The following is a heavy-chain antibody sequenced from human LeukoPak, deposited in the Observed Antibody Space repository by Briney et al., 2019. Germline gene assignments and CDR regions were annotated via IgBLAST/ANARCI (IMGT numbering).Heavy chain of an antibody. J-gene: IGHJ4*02. CDR1: GFTFSSYA. D-gene: IGHD6-13*01. Sequence: PGGSLRLSCAASGFTFSSYAMSWVRQAPGKGRKWVSAISDSGGSTYYADSVKGRFTISRDNSKNMLYLQMNSLRAEDTAVYYCAKQGSSSWYVGFDYWGQGTLVTVSS. CDR2: ISDSGGST. V-gene: IGHV3-23*01. CDR3: AKQGSSSWYVGFDY.